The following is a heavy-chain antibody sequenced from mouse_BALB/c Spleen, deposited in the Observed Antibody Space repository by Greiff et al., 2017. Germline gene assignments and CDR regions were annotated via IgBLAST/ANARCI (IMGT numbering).Heavy chain of an antibody. V-gene: IGHV1S137*01. CDR1: GYTFTDYA. J-gene: IGHJ4*01. CDR2: ISTYYGDA. D-gene: IGHD2-12*01. Sequence: VQLQQSGAELVRPGVSVKISCKGSGYTFTDYAMHWVKQSHAKSLEWIGVISTYYGDASYNQKFKGKATMTVDKSSSTAYMELARLTSEDSAIYYCARRGYSPYAMDYWGQGTSVTVSA. CDR3: ARRGYSPYAMDY.